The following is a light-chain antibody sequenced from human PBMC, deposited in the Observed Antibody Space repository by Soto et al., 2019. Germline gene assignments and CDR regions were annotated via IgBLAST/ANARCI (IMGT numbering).Light chain of an antibody. CDR3: QKYNTLPSYT. Sequence: DIQMTQSPSTLSASVGDRVTITCRASQNVNTWLAWYQQKPGKAPKVLIYKASSLQSGAPSRFSGSGSGTEFTLTISSLQPDDFATYYSQKYNTLPSYTFGQGTKVEIK. V-gene: IGKV1-5*03. CDR2: KAS. CDR1: QNVNTW. J-gene: IGKJ2*01.